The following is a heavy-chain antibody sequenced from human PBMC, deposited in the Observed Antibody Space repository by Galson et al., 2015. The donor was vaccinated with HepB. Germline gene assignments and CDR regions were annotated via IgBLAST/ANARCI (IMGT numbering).Heavy chain of an antibody. Sequence: SLRLSCAASGFTFSSYGMHWVRQAPGKGLEWVAFIRYDGSNKYYADSVKGRFTISRDNSKNTLYLQMNSLRAEDTAVYYCAKDLRAKGGSYSHGMDVWGQGTTVTVSS. V-gene: IGHV3-30*02. J-gene: IGHJ6*02. CDR2: IRYDGSNK. CDR1: GFTFSSYG. CDR3: AKDLRAKGGSYSHGMDV. D-gene: IGHD1-26*01.